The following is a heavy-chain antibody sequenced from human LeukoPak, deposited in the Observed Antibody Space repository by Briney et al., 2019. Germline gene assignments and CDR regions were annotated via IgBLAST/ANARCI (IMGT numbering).Heavy chain of an antibody. Sequence: GGSPRLSCAAFGFIFSKYGMFWVRQAPGKGLEWVAVIWYDGSNKYYADSVKGRFTISRDNSKNTLYLQMNSLRAEDTAVYYCARDPCGGDCYAFDIWGQGTMVTVSS. V-gene: IGHV3-33*07. D-gene: IGHD2-21*02. CDR3: ARDPCGGDCYAFDI. CDR1: GFIFSKYG. J-gene: IGHJ3*02. CDR2: IWYDGSNK.